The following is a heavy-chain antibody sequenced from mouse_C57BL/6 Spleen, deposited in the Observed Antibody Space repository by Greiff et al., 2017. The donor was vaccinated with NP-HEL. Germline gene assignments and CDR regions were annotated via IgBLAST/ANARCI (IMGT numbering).Heavy chain of an antibody. CDR3: ARVGTDYLYYYAMDY. D-gene: IGHD2-4*01. CDR1: GYTFTSYW. Sequence: VQLQQSGAELVRPGSSVKLSCKASGYTFTSYWMHWVKQRPIQGLEWIGNIDPSDSETHYNHKFKDKATLTVDKSSSTAYMQLSNLTSEDSAVYYWARVGTDYLYYYAMDYWGQGTSVTVSS. V-gene: IGHV1-52*01. J-gene: IGHJ4*01. CDR2: IDPSDSET.